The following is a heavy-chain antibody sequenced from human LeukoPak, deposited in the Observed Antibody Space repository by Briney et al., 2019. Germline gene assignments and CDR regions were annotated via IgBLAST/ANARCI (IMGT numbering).Heavy chain of an antibody. CDR2: ISSSSSTI. J-gene: IGHJ4*02. CDR1: GFTFSSYS. Sequence: GGSLRLSCAASGFTFSSYSTNWVRQAPGKGLEWVSYISSSSSTIYYADSVKGRFTISRDNAKNSLYLQMNSLRAEDTAVYYCASSPGSYKYYFDYWGQGTLVTVSS. D-gene: IGHD1-26*01. CDR3: ASSPGSYKYYFDY. V-gene: IGHV3-48*01.